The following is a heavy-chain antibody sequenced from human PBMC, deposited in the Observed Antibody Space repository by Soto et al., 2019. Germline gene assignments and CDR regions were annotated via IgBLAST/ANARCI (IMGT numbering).Heavy chain of an antibody. V-gene: IGHV3-7*01. D-gene: IGHD6-13*01. CDR3: ARGFRDGYSSSWYAFGMTYFYYYFRDV. Sequence: EVQLVESGGGLVQPGGSLRLSCAASGFTFSSYWMSWVRQAPGKGLEWVANIKQDGSEKYYVDSVQGRFTISRDNAKNAVYLQMNRRGAEDTGVYYGARGFRDGYSSSWYAFGMTYFYYYFRDVWGKGTTVNVSS. CDR1: GFTFSSYW. J-gene: IGHJ6*03. CDR2: IKQDGSEK.